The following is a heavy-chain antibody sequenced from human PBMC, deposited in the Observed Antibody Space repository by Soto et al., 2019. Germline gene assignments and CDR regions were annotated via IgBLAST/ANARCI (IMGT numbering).Heavy chain of an antibody. J-gene: IGHJ5*02. D-gene: IGHD2-15*01. CDR1: GGSISSGGYY. CDR3: ARDDSCSGGSCNNWFDP. V-gene: IGHV4-31*03. CDR2: IYYSGST. Sequence: SETLSLTCTVSGGSISSGGYYWSWIRQHPGKGLEWIGYIYYSGSTYYNPSLKSRVTISVDTSKNQFSLKLSSVTAADTAVYYCARDDSCSGGSCNNWFDPWGQGTLVTVSS.